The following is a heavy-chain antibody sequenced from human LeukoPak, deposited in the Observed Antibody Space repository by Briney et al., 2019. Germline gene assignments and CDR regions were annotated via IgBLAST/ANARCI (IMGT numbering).Heavy chain of an antibody. CDR1: GGTFSSYA. Sequence: SVKVSCKASGGTFSSYAISWVRQAPGQGLEWMGRIIPILGIANYAQKFQGRVTITADKSTSTAYMELSSLRSEDTAVYYCARDNPCSGGSCYTSYYYYYGMDVWGQGTTVTVSS. CDR2: IIPILGIA. V-gene: IGHV1-69*04. CDR3: ARDNPCSGGSCYTSYYYYYGMDV. D-gene: IGHD2-15*01. J-gene: IGHJ6*02.